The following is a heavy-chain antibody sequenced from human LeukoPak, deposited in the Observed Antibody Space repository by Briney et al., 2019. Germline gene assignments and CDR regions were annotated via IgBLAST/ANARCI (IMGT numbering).Heavy chain of an antibody. V-gene: IGHV3-30*04. J-gene: IGHJ4*02. CDR1: GFTFSSYV. CDR2: ISYDGSNE. D-gene: IGHD3-22*01. Sequence: GGSLRLSCAASGFTFSSYVMHWVRQAPGKGLEWVAIISYDGSNEYYADSVKGRFTISRDNSKNTLYLQMNSMRAADTAVYYCARTYYYDSSGYYPASPHDYWGQGTLVTVSS. CDR3: ARTYYYDSSGYYPASPHDY.